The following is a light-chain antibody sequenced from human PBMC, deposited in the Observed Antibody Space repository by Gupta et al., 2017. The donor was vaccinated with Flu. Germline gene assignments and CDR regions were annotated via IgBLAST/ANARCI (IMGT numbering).Light chain of an antibody. J-gene: IGKJ4*01. CDR2: AAS. CDR3: LQYNSYPFT. V-gene: IGKV1-17*01. CDR1: QDIGTA. Sequence: DIQMAQSPSSLSVSVGDRVTITCRASQDIGTALAWYQQRPGKVPMRLIYAASTLESGVPSRFSGSGSGTEFTFTISSLQPEDFATFYCLQYNSYPFTFGGGTKVEIK.